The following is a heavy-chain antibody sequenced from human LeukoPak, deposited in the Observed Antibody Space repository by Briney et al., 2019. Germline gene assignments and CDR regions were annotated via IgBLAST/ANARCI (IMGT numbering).Heavy chain of an antibody. D-gene: IGHD6-13*01. V-gene: IGHV4-34*01. CDR2: INHSGST. CDR3: ARGLGQQQPYYYYYYYMDV. Sequence: SETLSLTCAVYGGSFSGHYWSWIRQPPGKGLEWIGEINHSGSTNYNPSLKSRVTISVDTSKNQFSLKLSSVTAADTAVYYCARGLGQQQPYYYYYYYMDVWGKGTTVTVSS. CDR1: GGSFSGHY. J-gene: IGHJ6*03.